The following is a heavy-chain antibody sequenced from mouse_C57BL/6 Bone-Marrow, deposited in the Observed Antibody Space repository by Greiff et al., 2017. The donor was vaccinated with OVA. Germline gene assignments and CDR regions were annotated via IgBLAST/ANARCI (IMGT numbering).Heavy chain of an antibody. Sequence: QVQLKQPGAELVKPGASVKLSCKASGYTFTSYWMHWVKQRPGQGLEWIGMIHPNSGSTNYNEKFKSKATLTVDKSSSTAYMQLSSLTSEDSAVYYCAFITTVVATRDYWGQGTTLTVSS. CDR3: AFITTVVATRDY. CDR2: IHPNSGST. J-gene: IGHJ2*01. D-gene: IGHD1-1*01. CDR1: GYTFTSYW. V-gene: IGHV1-64*01.